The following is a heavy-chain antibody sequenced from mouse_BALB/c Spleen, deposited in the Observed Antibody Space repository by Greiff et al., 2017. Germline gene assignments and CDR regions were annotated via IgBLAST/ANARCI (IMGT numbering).Heavy chain of an antibody. CDR3: ARDRSNYHVIFDY. J-gene: IGHJ2*01. CDR2: ISDGGSYT. D-gene: IGHD2-5*01. Sequence: EVKLVESGGGLVKPGGSLKLSCAASGFTFSDYYMYWVRQTPEKRLEWVATISDGGSYTYYPDSVKGRFTISRDNAKNNLYLQMSSLKSEDTAMYYCARDRSNYHVIFDYWGQGTTLTVSS. CDR1: GFTFSDYY. V-gene: IGHV5-4*02.